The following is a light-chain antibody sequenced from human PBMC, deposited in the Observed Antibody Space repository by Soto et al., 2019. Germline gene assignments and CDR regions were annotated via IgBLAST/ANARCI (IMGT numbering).Light chain of an antibody. Sequence: EIVLTQSPGTLSLSPGERAPLSCRASQSVSSNLAWYQQKPGQAPRLLIYGASNRATGIPDRFSGSGSGTDFTLTISSLQSEDLAVYYCQQYNNWPWTFGQGTKVDIK. CDR3: QQYNNWPWT. V-gene: IGKV3D-15*01. CDR1: QSVSSN. CDR2: GAS. J-gene: IGKJ1*01.